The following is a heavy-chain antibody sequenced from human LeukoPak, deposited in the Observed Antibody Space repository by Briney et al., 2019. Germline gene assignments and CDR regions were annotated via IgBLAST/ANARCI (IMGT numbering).Heavy chain of an antibody. Sequence: GGSLRLPCAASGFTFSTYGMHWVRQAPGMGLEWVALISYDESNEYHADSVKGRFSVSRDNSKNTLYLQMNSLRAEDTAVYYCAKDREVAGTFLPDYWGQGTLVTVSS. V-gene: IGHV3-30*18. J-gene: IGHJ4*02. D-gene: IGHD6-19*01. CDR1: GFTFSTYG. CDR3: AKDREVAGTFLPDY. CDR2: ISYDESNE.